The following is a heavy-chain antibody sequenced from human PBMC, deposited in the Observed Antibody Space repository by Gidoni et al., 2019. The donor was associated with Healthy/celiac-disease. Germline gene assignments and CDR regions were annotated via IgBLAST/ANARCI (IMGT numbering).Heavy chain of an antibody. Sequence: GGGLIQPGGSLRLSCAASGFTVSSNYMSWVRQAPGKGLEWVSVIYSGGSTYYADSVKGRFTISRDNSKNTLYLQMNSMKAEDTAGDYCGRGLFRGAFDIWGQGTMVTVSS. CDR2: IYSGGST. D-gene: IGHD3-10*01. J-gene: IGHJ3*02. V-gene: IGHV3-53*01. CDR3: GRGLFRGAFDI. CDR1: GFTVSSNY.